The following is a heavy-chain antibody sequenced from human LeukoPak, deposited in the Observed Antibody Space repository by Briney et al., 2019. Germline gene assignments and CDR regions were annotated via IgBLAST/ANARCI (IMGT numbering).Heavy chain of an antibody. Sequence: GGSLRLSCAASGFTFSSYSMNWVRQAPGKGLEWVSSISSSSSYIYYADSVKGRFTISRDNAKNSLYLQMNSLRAEDTAVYYCARDGDYDSSGYYFAYWGQGTLVTVSS. D-gene: IGHD3-22*01. CDR2: ISSSSSYI. CDR3: ARDGDYDSSGYYFAY. CDR1: GFTFSSYS. J-gene: IGHJ4*02. V-gene: IGHV3-21*01.